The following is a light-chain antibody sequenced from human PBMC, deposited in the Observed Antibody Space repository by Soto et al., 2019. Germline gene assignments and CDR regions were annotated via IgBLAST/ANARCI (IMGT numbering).Light chain of an antibody. V-gene: IGKV1-5*01. CDR3: QQYSSYWT. Sequence: DIQMTQSPSTLSASVGDRVTITCRASQSISSWLAWYQQKPGKAPKLLIYHTSSLESGVPSRFSGSGSGTEFTLTISSLQPDDFAIYYCQQYSSYWTFGQGTKVEIK. CDR1: QSISSW. J-gene: IGKJ1*01. CDR2: HTS.